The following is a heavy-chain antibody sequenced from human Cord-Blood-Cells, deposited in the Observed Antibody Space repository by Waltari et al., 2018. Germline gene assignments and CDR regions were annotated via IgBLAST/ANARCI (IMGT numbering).Heavy chain of an antibody. CDR2: ISYDGSNK. V-gene: IGHV3-30*04. CDR1: GFTFSSYA. D-gene: IGHD3-10*01. Sequence: QVQLVESGGGVVQPGRSLRLSCAASGFTFSSYAMHWVRQAPGKGLEWVAVISYDGSNKYYADSVKGRFTISRDNSKNTLYLQMNSLRAEDTAVYYCARGYGSGSYYIDAFDIWGQGTMVTVSS. CDR3: ARGYGSGSYYIDAFDI. J-gene: IGHJ3*02.